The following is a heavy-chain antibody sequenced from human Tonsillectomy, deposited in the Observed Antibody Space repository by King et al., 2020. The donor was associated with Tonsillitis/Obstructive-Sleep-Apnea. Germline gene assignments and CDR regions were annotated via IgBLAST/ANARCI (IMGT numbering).Heavy chain of an antibody. J-gene: IGHJ5*02. CDR1: GFTFSSYA. V-gene: IGHV3-23*04. D-gene: IGHD1-26*01. CDR2: IGGGGGRK. CDR3: AKDGRYRYSGSYYRGWFDP. Sequence: VQLVESGGGLVQPGGSLRLSCAASGFTFSSYAISWVPQAPGKGLDGFPVIGGGGGRKYYQDPGKGRFTISRENSKNRLYLQMNSLRAEDTAVYYCAKDGRYRYSGSYYRGWFDPWGQGTLVTVSS.